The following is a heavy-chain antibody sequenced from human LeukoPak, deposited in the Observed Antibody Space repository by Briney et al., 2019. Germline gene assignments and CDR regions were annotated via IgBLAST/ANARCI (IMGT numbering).Heavy chain of an antibody. D-gene: IGHD5-24*01. Sequence: GGSLRLSCAASGSTFSSYWMSLVRQAPGKGLEWVANIKQDGSEKYYVDSVKGRFTISRDNAKNSLYLQMNSLRAEDTAVYYCARDQGDGYNYWGQGTLVTVSS. CDR3: ARDQGDGYNY. V-gene: IGHV3-7*01. J-gene: IGHJ4*02. CDR1: GSTFSSYW. CDR2: IKQDGSEK.